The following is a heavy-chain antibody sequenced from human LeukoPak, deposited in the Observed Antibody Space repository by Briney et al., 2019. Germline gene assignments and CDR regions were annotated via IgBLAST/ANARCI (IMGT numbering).Heavy chain of an antibody. V-gene: IGHV3-21*04. J-gene: IGHJ4*02. CDR2: ITSSSSYI. D-gene: IGHD1-26*01. Sequence: GGSLRLSCAASGFTFSSYSMNWVRQAPGKGLGWVSSITSSSSYIYYADSVKGRFTISRDNAKNSLYLQMNSLRAEDTAVYYCARDNLVGATGYWGQGTLVTVSS. CDR1: GFTFSSYS. CDR3: ARDNLVGATGY.